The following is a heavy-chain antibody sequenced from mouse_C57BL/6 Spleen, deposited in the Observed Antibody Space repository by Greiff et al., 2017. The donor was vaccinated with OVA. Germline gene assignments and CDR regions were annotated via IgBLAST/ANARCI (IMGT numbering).Heavy chain of an antibody. V-gene: IGHV1-82*01. D-gene: IGHD4-1*01. CDR3: ARSDWDGWYFDV. J-gene: IGHJ1*03. Sequence: VQLVESGPELVKPGASVKISCKASGYAFSSSWMNWVKPRPGKGLEWIGRIYPGDGDTNYNGKFKGKATLTADKSSSTAYMQLSSLTSEDSAVYFCARSDWDGWYFDVWGTGTTVTVSS. CDR2: IYPGDGDT. CDR1: GYAFSSSW.